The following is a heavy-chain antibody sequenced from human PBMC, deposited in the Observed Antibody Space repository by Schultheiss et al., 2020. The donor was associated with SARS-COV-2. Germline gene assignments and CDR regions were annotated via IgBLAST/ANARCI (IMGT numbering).Heavy chain of an antibody. D-gene: IGHD5-18*01. CDR2: IHYTGGT. Sequence: SETLSLTCTVSGGSISSSSYYWGWIRQPPGKGLEWIGYIHYTGGTEYNPSLKSRVTISVDTSKNQFSLKLSSVTAADTAVYYCARQGDTAMVVGRNWFDPWGQGTLVTVSS. V-gene: IGHV4-39*01. CDR3: ARQGDTAMVVGRNWFDP. CDR1: GGSISSSSYY. J-gene: IGHJ5*02.